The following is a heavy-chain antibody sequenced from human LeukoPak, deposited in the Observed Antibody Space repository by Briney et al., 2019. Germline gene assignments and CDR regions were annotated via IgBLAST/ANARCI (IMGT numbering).Heavy chain of an antibody. V-gene: IGHV4-34*01. CDR2: INHSGST. Sequence: TSETLSLTCAVYGGSFSGYYWSWIRQPPGKGLEWIGEINHSGSTNYNPSLKSRVTISVDTSKSQFSLKLSSVTAADTAVYYCAGNSLIVVVVAATQHYYYYGMDVWGQGTTVTVSS. J-gene: IGHJ6*02. D-gene: IGHD2-15*01. CDR3: AGNSLIVVVVAATQHYYYYGMDV. CDR1: GGSFSGYY.